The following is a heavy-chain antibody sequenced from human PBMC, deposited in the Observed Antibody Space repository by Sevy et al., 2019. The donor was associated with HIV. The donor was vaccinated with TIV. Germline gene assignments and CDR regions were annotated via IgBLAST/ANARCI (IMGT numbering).Heavy chain of an antibody. J-gene: IGHJ4*02. V-gene: IGHV3-66*01. CDR1: GFTVNSNY. D-gene: IGHD5-18*01. Sequence: GGSLRLSCAASGFTVNSNYMTWVRQAPGKGLEGVSVIHSDDTTYHADSVKDRFTISRDNFKNTLYLHMCSLRAEDTAVYYCARGKSGYGYALIYWGQGTLVTDSS. CDR3: ARGKSGYGYALIY. CDR2: IHSDDTT.